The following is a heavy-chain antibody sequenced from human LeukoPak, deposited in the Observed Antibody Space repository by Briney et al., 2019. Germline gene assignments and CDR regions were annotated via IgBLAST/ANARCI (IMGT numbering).Heavy chain of an antibody. V-gene: IGHV4-61*02. J-gene: IGHJ5*02. Sequence: SQTLSLTCTVSGGSISSGSYYWSWIRQPAGKGLEWIGRIYTSGSTNYNPSLKSRVTISVDTSKNQFSLKLSSVTAADTAVYYCARELTEVPAAWFDPWGQGTLVTVSS. CDR1: GGSISSGSYY. CDR2: IYTSGST. CDR3: ARELTEVPAAWFDP. D-gene: IGHD2-2*01.